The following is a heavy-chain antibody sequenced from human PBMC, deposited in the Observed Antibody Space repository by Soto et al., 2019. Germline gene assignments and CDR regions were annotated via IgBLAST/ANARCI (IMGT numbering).Heavy chain of an antibody. D-gene: IGHD4-17*01. CDR3: ARDNGRPPYGGNSPGDY. CDR1: GFTFSSYG. J-gene: IGHJ4*02. CDR2: IWYDGSNK. Sequence: QVQLVESGGGVVQPGRSLRLSCAASGFTFSSYGMHWVRQAPGKGLEWVAVIWYDGSNKYYADSVKGRFTISRDNSKNTLYLQMNSLRAEDTAVYYCARDNGRPPYGGNSPGDYWGQGTLVTVSS. V-gene: IGHV3-33*01.